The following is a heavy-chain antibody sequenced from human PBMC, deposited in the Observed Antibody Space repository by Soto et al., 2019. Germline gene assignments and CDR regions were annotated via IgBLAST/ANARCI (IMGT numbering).Heavy chain of an antibody. J-gene: IGHJ4*02. CDR3: AREGDDRHFFFDS. CDR1: GRSMISYY. D-gene: IGHD3-3*02. Sequence: SETLSLTCNVSGRSMISYYWSWIRQPAGKGLEWIGRIYTGGNTNYNPSLKSRVTMSVDTPKSQFSLSLTSVTAADTAVYYCAREGDDRHFFFDSWGQGTLVTV. CDR2: IYTGGNT. V-gene: IGHV4-4*07.